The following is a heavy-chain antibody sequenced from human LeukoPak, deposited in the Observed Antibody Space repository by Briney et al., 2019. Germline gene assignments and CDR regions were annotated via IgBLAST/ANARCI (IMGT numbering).Heavy chain of an antibody. J-gene: IGHJ4*02. CDR3: AKETSSDFGGAIDY. CDR2: VGGSESA. V-gene: IGHV3-23*01. D-gene: IGHD3-10*01. Sequence: SGGSLRLSCAASGFTFNNYAMSWVRQVPGKGLEWVSSVGGSESASYADSVKGRFTISRDNSRNTLYLQISSLRADDTALYYCAKETSSDFGGAIDYWGQGTLVTVSS. CDR1: GFTFNNYA.